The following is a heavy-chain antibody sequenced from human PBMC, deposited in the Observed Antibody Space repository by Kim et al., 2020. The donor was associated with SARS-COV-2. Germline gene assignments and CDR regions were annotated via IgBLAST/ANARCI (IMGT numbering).Heavy chain of an antibody. V-gene: IGHV3-33*06. Sequence: VKGRFTISRDNSKNTLYLQMNSLRAEDTAVYYCAKDPVVGATTAYWYFDLWGRGTLVTVSS. J-gene: IGHJ2*01. D-gene: IGHD1-26*01. CDR3: AKDPVVGATTAYWYFDL.